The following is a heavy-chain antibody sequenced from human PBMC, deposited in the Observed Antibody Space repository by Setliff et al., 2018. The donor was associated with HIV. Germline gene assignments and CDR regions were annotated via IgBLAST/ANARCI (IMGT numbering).Heavy chain of an antibody. V-gene: IGHV3-49*03. D-gene: IGHD1-26*01. CDR2: IRTRAYRGTT. CDR1: GFTFSDYP. Sequence: GGSLRLSCATSGFTFSDYPMSWFRQAPGKGLEWVSFIRTRAYRGTTEYAASVEGRFTISRDDSKSIAYLQMNSLKTEDTAVYYCTTDLGGSYHGWNYWGQGTLVTVSS. CDR3: TTDLGGSYHGWNY. J-gene: IGHJ4*02.